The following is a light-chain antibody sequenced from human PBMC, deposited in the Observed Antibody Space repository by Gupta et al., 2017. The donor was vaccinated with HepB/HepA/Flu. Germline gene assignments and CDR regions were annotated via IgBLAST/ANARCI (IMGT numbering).Light chain of an antibody. V-gene: IGLV2-14*03. CDR1: SSDVGGYNY. CDR2: DVS. Sequence: QSALTQPASVSGSPGQSITISFPGTSSDVGGYNYVSWYQQHPGKAPKLMIYDVSNRPSGVSNRFSGSKSGNTASLTTSGLQAEDEADYYCSSYTSSSTPYVFGTGTKVTVL. CDR3: SSYTSSSTPYV. J-gene: IGLJ1*01.